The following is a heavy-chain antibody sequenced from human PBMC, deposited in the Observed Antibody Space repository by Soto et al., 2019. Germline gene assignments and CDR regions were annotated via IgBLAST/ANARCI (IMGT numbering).Heavy chain of an antibody. J-gene: IGHJ4*02. CDR2: IKSKTDGGTT. CDR1: GFTFSNAC. CDR3: TTAEISSSSEWGFDY. Sequence: VGSLRLSCAASGFTFSNACGNWVRQAPGKGLEWVGRIKSKTDGGTTDYAAPVKGRFTISRDDSKNTLYLQMNSLKTEDTAVYYCTTAEISSSSEWGFDYWGQGTLVTVSS. D-gene: IGHD6-6*01. V-gene: IGHV3-15*07.